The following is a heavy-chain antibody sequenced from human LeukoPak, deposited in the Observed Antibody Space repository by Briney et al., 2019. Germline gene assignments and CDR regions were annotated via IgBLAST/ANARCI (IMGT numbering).Heavy chain of an antibody. J-gene: IGHJ4*02. D-gene: IGHD1-7*01. CDR3: ARDRDWNSGFDY. CDR2: INSDGINT. CDR1: GFTFSNHW. Sequence: PGGSLRLSCAASGFTFSNHWMHWVRQAPGKGLVWVSRINSDGINTSYADSVKGRFTISRDNARNSLYLQMNSLRAEDTAVYYCARDRDWNSGFDYWGQGTLVTVSS. V-gene: IGHV3-74*01.